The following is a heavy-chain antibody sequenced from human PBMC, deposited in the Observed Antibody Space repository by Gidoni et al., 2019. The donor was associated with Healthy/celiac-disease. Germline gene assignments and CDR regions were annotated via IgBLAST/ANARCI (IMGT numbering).Heavy chain of an antibody. CDR1: GGTFRSYA. D-gene: IGHD6-19*01. J-gene: IGHJ6*03. CDR2: TIPIFGTA. V-gene: IGHV1-69*01. CDR3: ARIGIGEKYSSGWYTTGYMDV. Sequence: QVQLVQSGAEVKKPASSEMVSCKASGGTFRSYAISCVRQAPGQGLEWLGGTIPIFGTANYAQKFQGRVTITADESTSTAYMELSSLRSEDTAVYYWARIGIGEKYSSGWYTTGYMDVWGKGTTVTVSS.